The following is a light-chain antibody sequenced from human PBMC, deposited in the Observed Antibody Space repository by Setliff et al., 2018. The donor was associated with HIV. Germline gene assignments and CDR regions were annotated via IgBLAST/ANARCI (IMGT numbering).Light chain of an antibody. CDR3: SSYTRSSSVV. Sequence: QSVLAQPASVPGSPGQSITISCTGTSSDVGGYNYVSWYQQHPGKAPKLMIYDVNKRPSGVSNRFSGSKSVNTASLTISGLQAEDEADYYCSSYTRSSSVVIGGGTQLTVL. V-gene: IGLV2-14*01. J-gene: IGLJ2*01. CDR2: DVN. CDR1: SSDVGGYNY.